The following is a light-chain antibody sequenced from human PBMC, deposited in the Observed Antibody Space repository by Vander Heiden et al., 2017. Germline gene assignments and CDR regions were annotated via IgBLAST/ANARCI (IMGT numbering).Light chain of an antibody. V-gene: IGKV1-39*01. CDR2: AAS. CDR3: QQSDSTPIT. J-gene: IGKJ1*01. Sequence: DIQMTQSPSSLSASVGDRVTITCRASQSISSYLNWYQQKPGKAPKLLIYAASSLQSGVPSRFSGSGSGTEFTLTISRLQPEDFATYYCQQSDSTPITFGRGTKVEIK. CDR1: QSISSY.